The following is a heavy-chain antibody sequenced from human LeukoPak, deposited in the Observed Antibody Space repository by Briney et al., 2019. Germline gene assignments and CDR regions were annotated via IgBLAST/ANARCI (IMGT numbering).Heavy chain of an antibody. CDR3: AIRKITGGSYYGMDV. J-gene: IGHJ6*02. CDR1: GYTFTGYY. D-gene: IGHD7-27*01. CDR2: INPNRCGT. Sequence: ASVNVSCRASGYTFTGYYMHWVRQAPGQGLEWMGWINPNRCGTNYTQKFQGRVTMTRDTSISTAYMELRRLRSDDTAVYYCAIRKITGGSYYGMDVWGQGTTVTVSS. V-gene: IGHV1-2*02.